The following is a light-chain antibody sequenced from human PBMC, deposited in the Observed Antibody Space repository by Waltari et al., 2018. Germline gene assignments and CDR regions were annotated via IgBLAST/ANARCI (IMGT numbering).Light chain of an antibody. J-gene: IGLJ2*01. CDR1: YSNIGNNI. CDR3: ASWDDSLNGHWV. CDR2: RND. Sequence: QSVLTQPPSASGTPGQRVTISCSVTYSNIGNNIVNWYQQLPGKATKLLIYRNDRGPSGVPVRFSGSKSGSSASLDIDGLHSEDEADYYCASWDDSLNGHWVFGGGTKVTVL. V-gene: IGLV1-44*01.